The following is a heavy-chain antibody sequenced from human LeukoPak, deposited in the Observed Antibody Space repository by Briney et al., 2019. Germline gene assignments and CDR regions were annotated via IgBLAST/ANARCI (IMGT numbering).Heavy chain of an antibody. V-gene: IGHV4-61*08. D-gene: IGHD4-23*01. CDR2: IYYSGST. CDR1: GGSISSGDYY. CDR3: ARHADYGGAAFDY. Sequence: TSETLSLTCTVSGGSISSGDYYWSWIRQPPGKGLEWIGYIYYSGSTNYNPSLKSRVTISVDTSKNQFSLKLSSVTAADTAVYYCARHADYGGAAFDYWGQGTLVTVSS. J-gene: IGHJ4*02.